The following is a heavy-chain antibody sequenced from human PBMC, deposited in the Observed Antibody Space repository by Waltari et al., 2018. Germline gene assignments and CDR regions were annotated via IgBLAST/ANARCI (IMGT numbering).Heavy chain of an antibody. CDR1: GGSFSGYY. J-gene: IGHJ4*02. CDR3: ARQPFGYFDY. CDR2: INHSGST. D-gene: IGHD3-10*01. V-gene: IGHV4-34*01. Sequence: QVQLQQWGAGLLKPSETLSLTCAVYGGSFSGYYWSWIRQPPGKGLEWIGEINHSGSTNYNPSLKSRVTISVDTSKNQFSLKLSSVTAADTAVYYSARQPFGYFDYWGQGTLVTVSS.